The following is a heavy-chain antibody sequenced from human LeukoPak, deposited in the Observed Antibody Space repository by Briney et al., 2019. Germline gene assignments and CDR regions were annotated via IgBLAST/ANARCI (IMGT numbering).Heavy chain of an antibody. CDR3: AKAPHARVVTTASFTSEFDY. J-gene: IGHJ4*02. V-gene: IGHV3-23*01. CDR1: GFTFSSYA. CDR2: ISGSGDST. D-gene: IGHD5-12*01. Sequence: PGGSLRLSCAASGFTFSSYAMSWVRQAPGEGLQWVSAISGSGDSTYYADSVKGRFTISRDNSKNTLYLQMNSLRVEDTAVYYCAKAPHARVVTTASFTSEFDYWGQGTLVTVSS.